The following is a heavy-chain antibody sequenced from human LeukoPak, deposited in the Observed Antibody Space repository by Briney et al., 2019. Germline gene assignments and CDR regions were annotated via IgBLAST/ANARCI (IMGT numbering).Heavy chain of an antibody. D-gene: IGHD2-15*01. CDR3: ARDIGDCSGGSCYSSFDY. Sequence: PSETLSLTCAVYGGSFSGYYWGWIRQPPGKGLEWIGNIYYSGSTYYNPSLKSRVTISVDTSKNQFSLKLSSVTAADTAVYYCARDIGDCSGGSCYSSFDYWGQGTLVTVSS. J-gene: IGHJ4*02. CDR1: GGSFSGYY. V-gene: IGHV4-34*01. CDR2: IYYSGST.